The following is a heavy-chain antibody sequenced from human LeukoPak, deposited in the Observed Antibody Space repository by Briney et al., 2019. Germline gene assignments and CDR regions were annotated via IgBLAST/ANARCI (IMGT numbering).Heavy chain of an antibody. J-gene: IGHJ4*02. CDR3: ARDEYGDYVFDY. CDR2: MWYDGSNK. D-gene: IGHD4-17*01. V-gene: IGHV3-33*01. CDR1: GFTFSNYG. Sequence: PGRSLRLSCAASGFTFSNYGMHWVRQAPGKGLEWVAVMWYDGSNKYYADSVKGRFTISRDNSKKTLYLQMNSLTGEDAGVYYCARDEYGDYVFDYWGQGSLVSVSS.